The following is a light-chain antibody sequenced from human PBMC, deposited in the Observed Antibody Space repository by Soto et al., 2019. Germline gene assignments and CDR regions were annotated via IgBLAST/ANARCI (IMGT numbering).Light chain of an antibody. CDR2: DVS. CDR3: SSYSSISAYV. Sequence: QSALTQPASVSGSPGQSITISCTGTSSDVGGYNYVSWYQQHPGKAPKLMIYDVSNRPSGVSNRFSGSKSGDTASLTTSGLQAEDEADYYCSSYSSISAYVFGIGTKVTVL. CDR1: SSDVGGYNY. V-gene: IGLV2-14*01. J-gene: IGLJ1*01.